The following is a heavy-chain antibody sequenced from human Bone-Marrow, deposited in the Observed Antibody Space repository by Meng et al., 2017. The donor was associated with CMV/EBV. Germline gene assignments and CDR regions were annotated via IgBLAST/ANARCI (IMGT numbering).Heavy chain of an antibody. CDR2: IYYSGST. V-gene: IGHV4-34*01. CDR3: ARLPYSSSSYIDY. D-gene: IGHD6-6*01. CDR1: GGSFSGYY. Sequence: GSLRLSCAVYGGSFSGYYWSWIRQPPGKGLEWIGSIYYSGSTYYNPSLKSRVTISVDTSKNQFSLKLSSVTAADTAVYYCARLPYSSSSYIDYWGQGTLVTVSS. J-gene: IGHJ4*02.